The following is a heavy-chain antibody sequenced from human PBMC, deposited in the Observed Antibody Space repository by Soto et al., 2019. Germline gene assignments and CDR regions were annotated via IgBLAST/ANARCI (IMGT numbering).Heavy chain of an antibody. Sequence: GESLKISCKGSGYSLTSYWIGWVRQMPGKGLEWMGIIYPGDSDTRYSPSFQGQVTTSADKSISTAYLQWSSLKASDTAMYYCARHSSPYYYDSSGYYSPFDYWGQGTLVTVSS. V-gene: IGHV5-51*01. CDR3: ARHSSPYYYDSSGYYSPFDY. J-gene: IGHJ4*02. CDR2: IYPGDSDT. D-gene: IGHD3-22*01. CDR1: GYSLTSYW.